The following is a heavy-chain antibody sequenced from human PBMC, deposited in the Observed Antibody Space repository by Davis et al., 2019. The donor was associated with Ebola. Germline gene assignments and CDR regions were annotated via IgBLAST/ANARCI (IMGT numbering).Heavy chain of an antibody. D-gene: IGHD3-10*01. J-gene: IGHJ4*02. CDR2: IYHSGST. Sequence: MPSETLSLTCTVSGGSISSGGYYWSWIRQPPGKGLEWIGEIYHSGSTNYNPSLKSRVTISVDKSKNQFSLKLSSVTAADTAVYYCARGKVSAVRGIDYWGQGTLVTVSS. V-gene: IGHV4-39*07. CDR3: ARGKVSAVRGIDY. CDR1: GGSISSGGYY.